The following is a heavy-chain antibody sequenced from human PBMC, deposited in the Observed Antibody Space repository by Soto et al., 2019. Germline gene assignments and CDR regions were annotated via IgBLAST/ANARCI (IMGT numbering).Heavy chain of an antibody. Sequence: QVQLVQSGAEVKKPGSXVKVXXXASXGTXSSYAISWVRQAPGQGLEWMGGIIPIFGTANYAQKFQGRITITADESTSTAYMELSSLRSEDTAVYYCAGTTDGFGEGFDPWGQGTLVTVSS. J-gene: IGHJ5*02. CDR3: AGTTDGFGEGFDP. V-gene: IGHV1-69*01. CDR1: XGTXSSYA. D-gene: IGHD3-10*01. CDR2: IIPIFGTA.